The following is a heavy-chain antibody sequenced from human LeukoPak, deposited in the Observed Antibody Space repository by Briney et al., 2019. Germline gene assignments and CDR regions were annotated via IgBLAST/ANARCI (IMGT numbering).Heavy chain of an antibody. V-gene: IGHV4-30-2*01. CDR3: ARGNDCSSTSCYSWGNWFDP. CDR1: GGSISSGGYS. CDR2: IYHSGST. D-gene: IGHD2-2*01. Sequence: SETLSLTCAVSGGSISSGGYSWSWIRQPPGKGLEWIGYIYHSGSTYYNPSLKSRVTISVDRSKNQFSLKLSSVTAADTAVYYCARGNDCSSTSCYSWGNWFDPWGQGTLATVSS. J-gene: IGHJ5*02.